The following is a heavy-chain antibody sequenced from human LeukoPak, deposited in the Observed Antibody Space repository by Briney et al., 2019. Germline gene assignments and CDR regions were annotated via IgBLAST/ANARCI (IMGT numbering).Heavy chain of an antibody. V-gene: IGHV1-69*04. Sequence: GSSVKVSCKASGGTFSSYAISWVRQAPGQGLEWMGRIIPIFGIANYAQKFQGRVTITADKSTSTAYMELSSLRSEDTAVYYCARVTTPSYGMDVWGQGTTVTVSS. D-gene: IGHD1-26*01. CDR1: GGTFSSYA. CDR3: ARVTTPSYGMDV. J-gene: IGHJ6*02. CDR2: IIPIFGIA.